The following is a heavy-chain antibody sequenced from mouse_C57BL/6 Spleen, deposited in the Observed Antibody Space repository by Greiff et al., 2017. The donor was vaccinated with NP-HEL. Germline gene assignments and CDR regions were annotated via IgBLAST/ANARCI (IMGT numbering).Heavy chain of an antibody. Sequence: VQLQQPGAELVMPGASVKLSCKASGYTFTSYWMHWVKQRPGQGLEWIGEIDPSDSYTNYNQKFKGKSTLTVDKSSSTAYMQLSSLTSEDSAVDYCARGLTFDYWGQGTTLTVSS. CDR1: GYTFTSYW. CDR3: ARGLTFDY. J-gene: IGHJ2*01. CDR2: IDPSDSYT. V-gene: IGHV1-69*01.